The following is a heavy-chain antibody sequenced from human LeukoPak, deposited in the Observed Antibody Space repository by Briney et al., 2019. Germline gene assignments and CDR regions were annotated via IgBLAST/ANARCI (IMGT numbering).Heavy chain of an antibody. Sequence: SETLSLTCTVSGGSISPDYWSWIRQPPGGGLEWIGYIYYSGTTKYNPSLKSRVTISVDTSKNQFSLKLKSVTAADTAVYYCARVFAHGWSGYWGQGALVTVSS. D-gene: IGHD3-3*01. V-gene: IGHV4-59*01. CDR1: GGSISPDY. CDR3: ARVFAHGWSGY. CDR2: IYYSGTT. J-gene: IGHJ4*02.